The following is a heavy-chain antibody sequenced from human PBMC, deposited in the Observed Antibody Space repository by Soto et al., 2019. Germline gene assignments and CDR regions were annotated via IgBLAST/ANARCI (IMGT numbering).Heavy chain of an antibody. D-gene: IGHD3-3*01. CDR2: INHSGST. J-gene: IGHJ6*02. V-gene: IGHV4-34*01. CDR1: GGSFSGYY. CDR3: ARTPNYDFWSGYFYYYYGMDV. Sequence: QVQLQQWGAGLLKPSETLSLTCAVYGGSFSGYYWSWIHQSPGKGLEWIGEINHSGSTNYNPSLKSRVTISVDTSKNQFSLKLSSVTAADTAVYYCARTPNYDFWSGYFYYYYGMDVWGQGTTVTVSS.